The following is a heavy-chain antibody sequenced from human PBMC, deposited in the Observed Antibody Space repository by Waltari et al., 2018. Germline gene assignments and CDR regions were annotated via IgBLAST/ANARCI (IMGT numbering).Heavy chain of an antibody. CDR3: AREAVTTDTLYDAFDI. V-gene: IGHV1-2*06. Sequence: QVQLVQSGAEVKKPGASVKVSCKASGYTFTGYYMHWVRQSTGQGLEWMGRINPNSGGTNYAQKFQGRVTMTRDTSISTAYMELSRLRSDDTAVYYCAREAVTTDTLYDAFDIWGQGTMVTVSS. CDR2: INPNSGGT. D-gene: IGHD4-4*01. CDR1: GYTFTGYY. J-gene: IGHJ3*02.